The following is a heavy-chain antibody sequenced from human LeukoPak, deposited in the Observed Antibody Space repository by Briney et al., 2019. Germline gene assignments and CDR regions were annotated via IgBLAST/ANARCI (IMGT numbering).Heavy chain of an antibody. CDR3: ARGLVFRGDP. J-gene: IGHJ5*02. D-gene: IGHD7-27*01. V-gene: IGHV3-21*01. CDR1: GFTFSSYS. Sequence: PGGSLRLSCAASGFTFSSYSMDWVRQAPGKGLEWVSSISSSSSYIYYADSVKGRFTISRDNAKNSLYLQMNSLRAEDTAVYYCARGLVFRGDPWGQGTLVTVSS. CDR2: ISSSSSYI.